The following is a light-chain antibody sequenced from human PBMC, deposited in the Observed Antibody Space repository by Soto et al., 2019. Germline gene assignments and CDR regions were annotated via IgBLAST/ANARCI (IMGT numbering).Light chain of an antibody. CDR2: KAS. CDR1: QSISSW. V-gene: IGKV1-5*03. Sequence: DIQMTQSPSTLSASVGDRVTITCRASQSISSWLAWYQQKPGKAPKLLIYKASSLESGVPSRFSGSGSWTQFTLTISSLQPDDSATYYCQQYNSYPWTLGQGTKVDIK. J-gene: IGKJ1*01. CDR3: QQYNSYPWT.